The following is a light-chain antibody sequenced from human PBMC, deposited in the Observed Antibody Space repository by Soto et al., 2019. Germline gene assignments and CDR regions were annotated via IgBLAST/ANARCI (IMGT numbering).Light chain of an antibody. CDR1: QSLLHSNGYNY. J-gene: IGKJ1*01. CDR2: LGS. Sequence: DIVMTQSPLSLPVTPGEPASISCRSSQSLLHSNGYNYLDWYLQKPGQSPQLLIYLGSNRASGVPDRFSGSGSGTDFTLKISRVEGEDVGVYYCMQALQTPMFGQGTKVEIK. CDR3: MQALQTPM. V-gene: IGKV2-28*01.